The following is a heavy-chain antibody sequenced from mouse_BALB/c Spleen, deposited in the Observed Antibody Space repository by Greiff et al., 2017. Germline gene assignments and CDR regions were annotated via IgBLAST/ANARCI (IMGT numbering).Heavy chain of an antibody. Sequence: VKLVESGAELVKPGASVKLSCKASGYTFTSYYMYWVKQRPGQGLEWIGEINPSNGGTNFNEKFKSKATLTVDKSSSTAYMQLSSLTSEDSAVYYCTRSGYYYGDYWGQGTTLTVSS. D-gene: IGHD1-1*01. CDR1: GYTFTSYY. V-gene: IGHV1S81*02. CDR2: INPSNGGT. J-gene: IGHJ2*01. CDR3: TRSGYYYGDY.